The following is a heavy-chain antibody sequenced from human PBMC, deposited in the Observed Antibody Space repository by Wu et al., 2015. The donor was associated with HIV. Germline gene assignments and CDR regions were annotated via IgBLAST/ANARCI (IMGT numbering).Heavy chain of an antibody. J-gene: IGHJ3*02. CDR1: GYTFINYG. CDR3: ARDEFYDMSTGYEVDALDI. D-gene: IGHD3-9*01. V-gene: IGHV1-18*01. Sequence: QIQLVQSGVEVKRPGASVTVSCKASGYTFINYGISWVRQAPGQGLEWVGWISGYRGNTNYAEKFQGRATMSTESSTHTAYLELRSLTSDDTAVYYCARDEFYDMSTGYEVDALDIWGQGTMVIRLF. CDR2: ISGYRGNT.